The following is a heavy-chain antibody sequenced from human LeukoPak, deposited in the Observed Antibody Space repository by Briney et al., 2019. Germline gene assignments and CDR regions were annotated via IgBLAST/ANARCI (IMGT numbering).Heavy chain of an antibody. CDR2: ISYDGSNK. D-gene: IGHD4-17*01. V-gene: IGHV3-30-3*01. CDR3: ARDSPYGDSFDY. CDR1: GFTFSSYA. Sequence: GGSLRLSCAASGFTFSSYAMHWVRQAPGKGLEWVAVISYDGSNKYYADSVKGRFTISRDNSKNTLYLQMNSLRAEDTAVYYCARDSPYGDSFDYWGQGTLVTVSS. J-gene: IGHJ4*02.